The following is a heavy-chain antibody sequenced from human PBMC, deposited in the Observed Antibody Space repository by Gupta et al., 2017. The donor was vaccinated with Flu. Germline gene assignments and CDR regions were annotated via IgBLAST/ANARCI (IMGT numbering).Heavy chain of an antibody. CDR1: GFTFSDNY. CDR2: ISDSGTI. CDR3: ATGSNYGYVDY. Sequence: QVQLVESGGGLVKPGGSLSLSCAASGFTFSDNYMSWIRQAPGKGLDWGSYISDSGTIYYGDSVKGRFTISRDNANNLLFLQMNSLRAEDTAVYYCATGSNYGYVDYWGQGTLVTVSS. D-gene: IGHD5-18*01. V-gene: IGHV3-11*01. J-gene: IGHJ4*02.